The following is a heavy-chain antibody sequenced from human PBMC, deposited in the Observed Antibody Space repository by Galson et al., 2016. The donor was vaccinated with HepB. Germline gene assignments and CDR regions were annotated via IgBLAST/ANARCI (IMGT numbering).Heavy chain of an antibody. CDR3: ARVRGGNYHHFDY. D-gene: IGHD4-23*01. V-gene: IGHV4-31*03. CDR2: MYYSGIT. CDR1: GGSISSGGFY. J-gene: IGHJ4*01. Sequence: TLSLTCTVSGGSISSGGFYWSWIRQHPGKGLEWIGYMYYSGITYYNPSPKSRVTISVQRSYNQLSLKLTSMTAADTAVYYCARVRGGNYHHFDYWGQGTLVTVSS.